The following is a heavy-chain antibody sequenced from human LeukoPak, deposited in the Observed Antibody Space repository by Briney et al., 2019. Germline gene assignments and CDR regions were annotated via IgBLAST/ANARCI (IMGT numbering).Heavy chain of an antibody. CDR1: GFTFNIYA. Sequence: GGSLRLSCTASGFTFNIYAMSWVRQAPGKGLEWVSGISGSGGSTYYADSVKGRFTISRHNSKNTLYLQMNSLTADDTAVFYCAREDRVPTVEGDPKPFDSWGQGTLVTVSS. CDR3: AREDRVPTVEGDPKPFDS. D-gene: IGHD5-12*01. J-gene: IGHJ4*02. CDR2: ISGSGGST. V-gene: IGHV3-23*01.